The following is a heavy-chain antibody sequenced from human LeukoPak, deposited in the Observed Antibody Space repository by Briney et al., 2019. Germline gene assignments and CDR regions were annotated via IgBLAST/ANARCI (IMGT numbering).Heavy chain of an antibody. CDR1: VFTYSRYL. CDR2: INSDGSST. Sequence: GGSLRLSCPPSVFTYSRYLMHWVRQAPGKGLVWVSRINSDGSSTSYADSVKGRFTISRDNAKNTLYLQMNSLRAEDTAVYYCARVLPDYWGQGTLVTVSS. D-gene: IGHD2-15*01. CDR3: ARVLPDY. V-gene: IGHV3-74*01. J-gene: IGHJ4*02.